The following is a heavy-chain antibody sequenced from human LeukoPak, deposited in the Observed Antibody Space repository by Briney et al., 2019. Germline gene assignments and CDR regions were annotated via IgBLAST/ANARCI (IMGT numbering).Heavy chain of an antibody. Sequence: WGSLRLSCAASGFTFSSYSMNWVRQAPGNGLEWISYIIETSSFMYYADSVKGRFTISIDNAKNSLYLQMNSLRAEDTAVYYCAELGITMIGGVWGKGTTVTISS. D-gene: IGHD3-10*02. CDR3: AELGITMIGGV. CDR2: IIETSSFM. V-gene: IGHV3-48*01. CDR1: GFTFSSYS. J-gene: IGHJ6*04.